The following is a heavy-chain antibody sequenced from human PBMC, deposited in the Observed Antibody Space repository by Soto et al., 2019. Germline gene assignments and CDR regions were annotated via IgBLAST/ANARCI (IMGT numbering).Heavy chain of an antibody. D-gene: IGHD6-19*01. V-gene: IGHV3-74*01. CDR1: GFTFSSYW. Sequence: GGSLRLSFAASGFTFSSYWMHWVRQAPGKGLVWVSRINSDGSSTSYADSVKGRFTISRDNAKNTLYLQMNSLRAEDTAVYYCASGTGYSSGWYGGFDYWGQGTLVTVSS. CDR3: ASGTGYSSGWYGGFDY. J-gene: IGHJ4*02. CDR2: INSDGSST.